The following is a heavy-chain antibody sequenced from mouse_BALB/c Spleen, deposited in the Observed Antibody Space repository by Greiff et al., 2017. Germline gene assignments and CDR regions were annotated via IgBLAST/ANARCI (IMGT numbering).Heavy chain of an antibody. CDR2: ISYSGST. V-gene: IGHV3-2*02. J-gene: IGHJ4*01. CDR1: GYSITSDYA. CDR3: AREGDMDY. Sequence: EVQLQESGPGLVKPSQSLSLTCTVTGYSITSDYAWNWIRQFPGNKLEWMGYISYSGSTSYNPSLKSRISITRDTSKNQFFLQLNSVTTEDTATYYCAREGDMDYWGQGTSVTVSS.